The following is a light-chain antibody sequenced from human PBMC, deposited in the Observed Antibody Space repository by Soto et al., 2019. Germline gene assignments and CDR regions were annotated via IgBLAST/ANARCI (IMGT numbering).Light chain of an antibody. V-gene: IGLV2-14*03. J-gene: IGLJ3*02. Sequence: QSALTQPASVSGSPGQSITISRAGTSADVGAFDYVSWYQHHPGKVPKLMIFDVSDRPSGVSTRFSGSKSANMASLTISGLQPDDEADYYCAAYTTSSTLVFGGGTKLTVL. CDR2: DVS. CDR1: SADVGAFDY. CDR3: AAYTTSSTLV.